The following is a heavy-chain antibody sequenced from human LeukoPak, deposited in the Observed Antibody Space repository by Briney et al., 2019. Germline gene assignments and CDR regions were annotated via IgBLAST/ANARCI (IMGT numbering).Heavy chain of an antibody. Sequence: ASVKVSCKASGGTFSSYAISWVRQAPGQGLEWMGGIIPIFGTANYAQKFQGRVTITADKSTSTAYMELSSLRSEDTAVYYCARVAAGRGSGSYFQFDYWGQGTLVTVSS. D-gene: IGHD3-10*01. CDR2: IIPIFGTA. CDR3: ARVAAGRGSGSYFQFDY. CDR1: GGTFSSYA. J-gene: IGHJ4*02. V-gene: IGHV1-69*06.